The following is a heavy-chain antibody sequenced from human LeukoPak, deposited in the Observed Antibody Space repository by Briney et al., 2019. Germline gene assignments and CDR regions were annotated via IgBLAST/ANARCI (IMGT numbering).Heavy chain of an antibody. D-gene: IGHD3-3*01. Sequence: SETLSLTCAVYGGSFSGYYWSWIRQPPGKGLEWIGEINHSGSTNYNPSLKSRVTISVDTCKNQFSLKLSSVTAADTAVYYCARGGRITILPTRINYFDYWGQGTLVTVSS. CDR1: GGSFSGYY. CDR3: ARGGRITILPTRINYFDY. J-gene: IGHJ4*02. CDR2: INHSGST. V-gene: IGHV4-34*01.